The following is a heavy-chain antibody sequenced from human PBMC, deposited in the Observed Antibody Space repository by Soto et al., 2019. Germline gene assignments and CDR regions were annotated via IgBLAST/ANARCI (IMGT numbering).Heavy chain of an antibody. CDR3: ARLCHDYIISCMDV. V-gene: IGHV5-10-1*01. Sequence: PGECLKISCKGSGYSFTTYWINWVRQMPGKGLEWMGKIDPSDSSTTYSPSFQGHVTISADKSITTAYLQWSSVMASHTAMYYCARLCHDYIISCMDVWGQGTSVTVFS. D-gene: IGHD4-4*01. CDR2: IDPSDSST. CDR1: GYSFTTYW. J-gene: IGHJ6*02.